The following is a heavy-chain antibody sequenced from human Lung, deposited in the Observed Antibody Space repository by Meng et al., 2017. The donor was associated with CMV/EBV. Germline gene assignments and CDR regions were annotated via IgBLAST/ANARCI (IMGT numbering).Heavy chain of an antibody. Sequence: GEXXKISCAASGFTFRSYSMNWVRQAPGKGLEWVSSISSSGSYIDYADSVKGRFTISRDNAQDSLYLQMNSLRAEDTAVYYCARDVSPRSSAYFAIYYFYTLHDWGQGTXVTVSS. D-gene: IGHD2-21*01. CDR2: ISSSGSYI. J-gene: IGHJ6*02. V-gene: IGHV3-21*01. CDR1: GFTFRSYS. CDR3: ARDVSPRSSAYFAIYYFYTLHD.